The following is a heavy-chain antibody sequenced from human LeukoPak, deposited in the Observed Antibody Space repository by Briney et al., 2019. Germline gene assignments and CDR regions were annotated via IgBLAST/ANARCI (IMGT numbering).Heavy chain of an antibody. V-gene: IGHV4-34*01. J-gene: IGHJ6*04. Sequence: PSETLSLTCAIYNGSFSGHYRTWIRQPPGKGLEWIGEIDHSGSTNSNPSLESRVTISVDTSKNQFSLRLSSVTAADTAMYYCVRRKNLPSIQYYYYGMDVWGKGTTVTVSS. D-gene: IGHD2-21*01. CDR2: IDHSGST. CDR3: VRRKNLPSIQYYYYGMDV. CDR1: NGSFSGHY.